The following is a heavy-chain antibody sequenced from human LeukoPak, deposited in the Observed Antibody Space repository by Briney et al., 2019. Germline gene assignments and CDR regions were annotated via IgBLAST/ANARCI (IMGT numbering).Heavy chain of an antibody. J-gene: IGHJ6*03. V-gene: IGHV3-66*01. CDR1: GFTVSSNC. CDR3: ARGGDGSGSYPQYYYYYYMDV. D-gene: IGHD3-10*01. Sequence: GGSLRLSCAASGFTVSSNCMSWVRQAPGKGLEWVSVIYSGGSTYYADSVKGRFTISRDNSKNTLYLQMNSLRAEDTAVYYCARGGDGSGSYPQYYYYYYMDVWGKGTTVTISS. CDR2: IYSGGST.